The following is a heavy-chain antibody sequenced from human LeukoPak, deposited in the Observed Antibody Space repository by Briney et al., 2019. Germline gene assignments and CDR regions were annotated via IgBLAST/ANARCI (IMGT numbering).Heavy chain of an antibody. D-gene: IGHD2-15*01. CDR1: GYIITNYW. V-gene: IGHV5-51*01. CDR2: IYPADSDI. J-gene: IGHJ5*02. CDR3: ARQEYCSGGSCYTWFDP. Sequence: GESLKISRKGSGYIITNYWIAWVRQMPGKGLEWMGIIYPADSDIRYSPSFQGQVTISADKSISTAYLQWSSLKASDTAMYYCARQEYCSGGSCYTWFDPWGQGTLVTVSS.